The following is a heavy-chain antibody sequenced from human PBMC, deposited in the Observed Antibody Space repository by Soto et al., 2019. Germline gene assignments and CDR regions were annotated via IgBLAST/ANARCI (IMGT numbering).Heavy chain of an antibody. V-gene: IGHV4-59*01. CDR2: VYYTGST. J-gene: IGHJ4*02. D-gene: IGHD6-19*01. Sequence: SETLSLTCSVSGGSISGSYWSWIRQSPGKGLEWLGYVYYTGSTNYSPSLRSRVSISVHTSKNEFSLSLSPVTAADTAVYFCARSVAVPGAHIDYWGQGTQVTYPQ. CDR1: GGSISGSY. CDR3: ARSVAVPGAHIDY.